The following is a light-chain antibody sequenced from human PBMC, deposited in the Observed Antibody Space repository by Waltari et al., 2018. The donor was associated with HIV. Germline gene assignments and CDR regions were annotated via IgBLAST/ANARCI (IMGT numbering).Light chain of an antibody. CDR1: QRIYNC. J-gene: IGKJ2*02. V-gene: IGKV1-39*01. CDR2: VIS. Sequence: DIQMTQSPSSLSASVGDRVTITCRASQRIYNCLNWYQQRPGKAPRLLISVISTLQSGVPSRFSGSGSGTDFTLTISSLQPEDLAIYYCQQTYGNPRTFGQGTKVEIK. CDR3: QQTYGNPRT.